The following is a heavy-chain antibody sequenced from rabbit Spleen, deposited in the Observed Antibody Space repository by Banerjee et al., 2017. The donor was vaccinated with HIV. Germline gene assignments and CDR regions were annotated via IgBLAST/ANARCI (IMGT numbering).Heavy chain of an antibody. J-gene: IGHJ6*01. CDR3: ARDTGSSFSSYGMDL. V-gene: IGHV1S45*01. Sequence: EQLKESGGGLVQPGGSLKLSCEGSGFDFSSYYMCWVRQAPGKGLEWIGCINTATGKDVYANWVNGRFTISRTSSTTVTLQMTSLTVADTATYFCARDTGSSFSSYGMDLWGQGTLVTVS. D-gene: IGHD8-1*01. CDR1: GFDFSSYY. CDR2: INTATGKD.